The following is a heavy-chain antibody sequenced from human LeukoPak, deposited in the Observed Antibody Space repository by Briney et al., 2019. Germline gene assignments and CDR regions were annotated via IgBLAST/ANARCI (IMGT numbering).Heavy chain of an antibody. V-gene: IGHV3-21*01. J-gene: IGHJ3*02. D-gene: IGHD2-2*01. CDR2: ISRSGSYI. Sequence: GGSLRLSCAASGFTFSSYSMNWVRQAPGKGLEWVSSISRSGSYIYYADSVKGRFTISRDNAKNSLYLQMNSLRAEDTAVYYCAREVEGAFDIWGQGTMVTVTS. CDR1: GFTFSSYS. CDR3: AREVEGAFDI.